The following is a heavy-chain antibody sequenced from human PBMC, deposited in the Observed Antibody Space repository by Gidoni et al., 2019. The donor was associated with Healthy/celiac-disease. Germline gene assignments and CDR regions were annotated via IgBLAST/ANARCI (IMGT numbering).Heavy chain of an antibody. Sequence: EVQLVESGGGLVKPGGSLRLSCAASGFTFRSYSMSWVRQAPGKGLEWVSSISSSSSYIYYADSVKGRFTISRDNAKNSLYLQMNSLRAEDTAVYYCARGGRIAATDAFDIWGQGTMVTVSS. J-gene: IGHJ3*02. CDR2: ISSSSSYI. CDR3: ARGGRIAATDAFDI. D-gene: IGHD6-13*01. V-gene: IGHV3-21*01. CDR1: GFTFRSYS.